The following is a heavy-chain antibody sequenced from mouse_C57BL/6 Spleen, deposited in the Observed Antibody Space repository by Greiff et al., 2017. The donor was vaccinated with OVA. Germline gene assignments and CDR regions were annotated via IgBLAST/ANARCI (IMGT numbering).Heavy chain of an antibody. CDR3: ARSYDYDDALDY. CDR2: ISYDGSN. CDR1: GYSITSGYY. Sequence: ESGPGLVKPSQSLSLTCSVTGYSITSGYYWNWIRQFPGNKLEWMGYISYDGSNNYNPSLKNRISITRDTSKNQFFLKLNSVTTEDTATYYCARSYDYDDALDYWGQGTTLTVSS. J-gene: IGHJ2*01. V-gene: IGHV3-6*01. D-gene: IGHD2-4*01.